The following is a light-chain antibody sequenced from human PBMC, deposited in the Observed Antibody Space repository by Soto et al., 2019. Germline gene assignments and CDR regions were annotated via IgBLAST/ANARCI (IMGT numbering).Light chain of an antibody. J-gene: IGKJ1*01. CDR2: GAS. CDR3: QQYGTSRAT. Sequence: EIVLTQSPGTLSLSPGEGATLSCRASQSFSSNYLAWYQQKLGQAPRLLIYGASTRATGIPDRFSGSGSGTDFTLTISRLEPEDFAVYYCQQYGTSRATFGQGTKVDIK. CDR1: QSFSSNY. V-gene: IGKV3-20*01.